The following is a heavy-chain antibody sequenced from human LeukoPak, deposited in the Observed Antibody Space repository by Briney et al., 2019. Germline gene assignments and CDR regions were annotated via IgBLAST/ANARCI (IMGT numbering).Heavy chain of an antibody. CDR1: GFAVSSSY. CDR2: ISSAGTT. Sequence: GGSLRLSCAASGFAVSSSYMSWVRQAPGKGLEWVSIISSAGTTYYADSVKGRFTISRDNSKNTVYLQVNSLRDEDTAVYYCARDLEAANTYYFDYWGQGTMVTVSS. D-gene: IGHD6-13*01. V-gene: IGHV3-66*01. CDR3: ARDLEAANTYYFDY. J-gene: IGHJ4*02.